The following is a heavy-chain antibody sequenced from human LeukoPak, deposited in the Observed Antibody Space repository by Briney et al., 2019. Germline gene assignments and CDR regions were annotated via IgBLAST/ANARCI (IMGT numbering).Heavy chain of an antibody. J-gene: IGHJ6*03. CDR1: GGSISSHY. V-gene: IGHV4-59*11. D-gene: IGHD2-15*01. CDR3: GRDALVGYFSYYYMDV. CDR2: ITNSGST. Sequence: PSETLSLTCTVSGGSISSHYWTWIRQPPGKGLEWIGEITNSGSTSYNPSLKSRVTISIDTSKNQFSLKLSSVTAADTAVYYCGRDALVGYFSYYYMDVWGKGTTVTVSS.